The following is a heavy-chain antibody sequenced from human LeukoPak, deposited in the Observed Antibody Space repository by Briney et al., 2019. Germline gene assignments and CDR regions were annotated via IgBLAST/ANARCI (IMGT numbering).Heavy chain of an antibody. CDR2: MNPNSGNT. D-gene: IGHD5-18*01. CDR3: ARGRRYQLLWGYSYGYALDY. CDR1: GYTFTSYD. J-gene: IGHJ4*02. V-gene: IGHV1-8*02. Sequence: ASVKVSCKASGYTFTSYDINWVRQATGQGLEWMGWMNPNSGNTGYAQKFQGRVTMTRNTSISTAYMELSSLRSEDTAVYYCARGRRYQLLWGYSYGYALDYWGQGTLVTVSS.